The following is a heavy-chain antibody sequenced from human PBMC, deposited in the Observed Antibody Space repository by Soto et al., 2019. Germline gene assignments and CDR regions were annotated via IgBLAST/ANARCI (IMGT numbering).Heavy chain of an antibody. Sequence: SGPTLVNPTQTLTLTCTFSGFSLSTSGMCVSWIRQPPGKALEWLALIDWDDDKYYSTSLKTRLTISKDTSKNQVVLTMTNMDPVDTATYYCARIQAAAGIRNYYYYGMDVWGQGTTVTVSS. D-gene: IGHD6-13*01. V-gene: IGHV2-70*01. CDR1: GFSLSTSGMC. J-gene: IGHJ6*02. CDR3: ARIQAAAGIRNYYYYGMDV. CDR2: IDWDDDK.